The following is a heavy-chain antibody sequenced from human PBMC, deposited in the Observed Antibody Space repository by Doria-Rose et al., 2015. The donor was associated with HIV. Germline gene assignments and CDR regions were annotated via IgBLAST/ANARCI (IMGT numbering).Heavy chain of an antibody. CDR2: ILSDDER. Sequence: TLKESGPVLVKPTETLTLTCTVSGVSLSSPGMGVSWIRQPPGKALEWLANILSDDERSYKTSLKSRLTISRGTSKSQVVLTMTDTNPVDTATYYCARIKSSRWYHKYYFDFWGQGTLVIVSA. CDR3: ARIKSSRWYHKYYFDF. V-gene: IGHV2-26*01. J-gene: IGHJ4*02. D-gene: IGHD6-13*01. CDR1: GVSLSSPGMG.